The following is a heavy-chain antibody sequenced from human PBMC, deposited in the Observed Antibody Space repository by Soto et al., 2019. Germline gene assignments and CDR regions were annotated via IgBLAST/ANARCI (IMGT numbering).Heavy chain of an antibody. J-gene: IGHJ6*02. CDR3: ARGEAVVTAIRCYYYGMDV. D-gene: IGHD2-21*02. Sequence: QVQLVQSGAEVKKPGSSVKVSCKASGGTFSSYAISWVRQAPGQGLEWMGGIIPIFGTANYAQKFQGRVTITADESTSTAYMELSSLRSEDTAVYYCARGEAVVTAIRCYYYGMDVWGQGTTVTVSS. CDR2: IIPIFGTA. V-gene: IGHV1-69*12. CDR1: GGTFSSYA.